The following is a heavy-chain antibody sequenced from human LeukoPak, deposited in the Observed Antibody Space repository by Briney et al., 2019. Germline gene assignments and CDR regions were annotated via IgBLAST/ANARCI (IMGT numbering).Heavy chain of an antibody. D-gene: IGHD3-3*01. Sequence: GGSLRLSCAASGLTFSNAWMSWVRQAPGKGLEWVGRIKSKTDGGTTDYAAPVKGRFTISRDDSKNTLYLQMNSLKTEDTAVYYCTTDVTIFGVVIDYWGQGTLVTVSS. CDR2: IKSKTDGGTT. V-gene: IGHV3-15*01. CDR3: TTDVTIFGVVIDY. J-gene: IGHJ4*02. CDR1: GLTFSNAW.